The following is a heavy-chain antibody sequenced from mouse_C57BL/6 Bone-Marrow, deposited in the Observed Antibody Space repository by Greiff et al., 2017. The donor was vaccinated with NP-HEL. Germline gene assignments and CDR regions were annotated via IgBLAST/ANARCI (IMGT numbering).Heavy chain of an antibody. CDR2: FYPGSGSI. CDR3: ARHEGRGNYAYWYFDV. D-gene: IGHD2-1*01. J-gene: IGHJ1*03. CDR1: GYTFTEYT. Sequence: QVQLQQSGAELVKPGASVKLSCKASGYTFTEYTIHWVKQRSGQGLEWIGWFYPGSGSIKYNEKFKDKATLTADKSSSTVYMELSRLTSEDSAVYCCARHEGRGNYAYWYFDVWGTGTTVTVSS. V-gene: IGHV1-62-2*01.